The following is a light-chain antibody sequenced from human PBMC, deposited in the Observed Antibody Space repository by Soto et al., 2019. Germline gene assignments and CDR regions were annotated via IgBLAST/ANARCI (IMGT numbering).Light chain of an antibody. CDR1: SSNIGNNA. V-gene: IGLV1-36*01. CDR2: YDD. CDR3: AALDDSLNGVV. J-gene: IGLJ2*01. Sequence: QSVLTQPPSVSEAPRQRVTISCSGSSSNIGNNAVNWYQQLPGKAPKLLIYYDDLLPSGVSDRFSGSKSGTSASLAISGLQSEDEADYYCAALDDSLNGVVFGGGTKVTVL.